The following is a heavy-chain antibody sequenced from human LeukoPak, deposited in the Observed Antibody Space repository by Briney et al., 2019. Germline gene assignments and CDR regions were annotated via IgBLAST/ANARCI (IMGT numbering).Heavy chain of an antibody. CDR3: ARGTMIVYYYFDY. CDR1: GGSISSYY. D-gene: IGHD3-22*01. Sequence: SETLSLTCTVSGGSISSYYWSWIRQPPGKGLECIGEIYHSGSTNYNPSLKSRVTISVDKSKNQFSLKLSSVTAADTAVYYCARGTMIVYYYFDYWGQGTLVTVSS. J-gene: IGHJ4*02. CDR2: IYHSGST. V-gene: IGHV4-59*12.